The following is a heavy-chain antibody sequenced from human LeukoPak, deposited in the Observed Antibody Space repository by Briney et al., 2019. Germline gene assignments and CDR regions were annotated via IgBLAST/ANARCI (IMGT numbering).Heavy chain of an antibody. V-gene: IGHV4-34*01. CDR2: INHSGST. Sequence: SETLSLTCAVYGGSFSGYYWSWIRQPPGKGLEWIGEINHSGSTNYNPSLMSRVTISVDTTKNQFSLKLSSVTAADTAVYYCARGGRAGDDFWSGYRINYYYGMDVWGQGTTVTVSS. CDR1: GGSFSGYY. CDR3: ARGGRAGDDFWSGYRINYYYGMDV. J-gene: IGHJ6*02. D-gene: IGHD3-3*01.